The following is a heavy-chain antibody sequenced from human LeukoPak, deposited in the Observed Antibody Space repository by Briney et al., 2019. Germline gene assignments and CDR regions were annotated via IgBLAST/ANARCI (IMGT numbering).Heavy chain of an antibody. D-gene: IGHD6-19*01. V-gene: IGHV3-30*04. CDR2: ITYDGSTK. CDR1: GFTFAGYT. CDR3: ARSEYSSGYY. J-gene: IGHJ4*02. Sequence: GGSLRLSCAASGFTFAGYTMHWVRQAPGKGLEWATLITYDGSTKYYADSVKGRFTISRDNSKNRLYLQMDSLRGEDTAVYYCARSEYSSGYYWGQGTLVTVSS.